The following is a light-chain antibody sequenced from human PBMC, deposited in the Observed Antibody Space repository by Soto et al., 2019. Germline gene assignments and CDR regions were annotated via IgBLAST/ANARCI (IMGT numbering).Light chain of an antibody. CDR1: QSISSW. Sequence: DIHMTQSPSTLSASVGDRVTITCRASQSISSWLAWYQQKPGKAPKLLIYKASSLESGVPSRFSGSGSGTEFTLTISSLQPDDFALYYCHQYNSWPPGTFGQGTKVDIK. V-gene: IGKV1-5*03. CDR3: HQYNSWPPGT. CDR2: KAS. J-gene: IGKJ2*01.